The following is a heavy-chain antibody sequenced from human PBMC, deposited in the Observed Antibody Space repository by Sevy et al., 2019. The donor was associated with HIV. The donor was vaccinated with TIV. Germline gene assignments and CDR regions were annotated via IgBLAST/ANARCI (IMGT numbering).Heavy chain of an antibody. V-gene: IGHV4-59*01. Sequence: SETLSLTCTVSGGSISSYYWSWIRQPPGKGLEWIGYIYYSGSTNYNPSLKSRVTISVDTSKNQFSLKLSSVTAAGTAVYYCARGHCSGGSCYSSAFDIWGQGTMVTVSS. J-gene: IGHJ3*02. CDR1: GGSISSYY. D-gene: IGHD2-15*01. CDR3: ARGHCSGGSCYSSAFDI. CDR2: IYYSGST.